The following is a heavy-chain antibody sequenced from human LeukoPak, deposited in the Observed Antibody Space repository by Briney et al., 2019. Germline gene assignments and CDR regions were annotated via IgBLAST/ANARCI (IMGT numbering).Heavy chain of an antibody. CDR1: GYSFTDYL. D-gene: IGHD5-24*01. Sequence: ASVKASCKASGYSFTDYLMHCVRQAPGQGLEWMGWINPHSGGTSSAQKFQGRVTMTRDTSISTTYMELSTLRSDDTAVYYCARDRNGDGFAYFDYWGQGTLVTVSS. CDR3: ARDRNGDGFAYFDY. V-gene: IGHV1-2*02. J-gene: IGHJ4*02. CDR2: INPHSGGT.